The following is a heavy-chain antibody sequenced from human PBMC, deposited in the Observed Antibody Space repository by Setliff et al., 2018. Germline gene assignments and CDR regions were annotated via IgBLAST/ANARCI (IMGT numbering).Heavy chain of an antibody. CDR3: ARHLRGHTFDI. CDR2: IYPGDSQT. J-gene: IGHJ3*02. Sequence: PGESLTISCKGSEATFTGYWIAWVRQKPGEGLEWMGIIYPGDSQTKYNPSFEGQVAFSVDKSINTAYLQFRSLRASDTAIYYCARHLRGHTFDIWGQGTRVTVSS. V-gene: IGHV5-51*01. CDR1: EATFTGYW.